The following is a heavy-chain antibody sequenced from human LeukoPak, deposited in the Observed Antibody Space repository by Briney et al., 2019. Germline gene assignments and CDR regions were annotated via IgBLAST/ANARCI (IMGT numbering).Heavy chain of an antibody. D-gene: IGHD1-26*01. J-gene: IGHJ2*01. CDR1: GGSISSYY. V-gene: IGHV4-4*07. CDR3: ARARPRGATRDWYFDL. CDR2: IYTSGST. Sequence: SETLSLTCTVSGGSISSYYWSWIRQPAGKGLEWIGRIYTSGSTNYNPPLKSRVTMSVDTSKNQFSLKLSSVTAADTAVYYCARARPRGATRDWYFDLWGRGTLVTVSS.